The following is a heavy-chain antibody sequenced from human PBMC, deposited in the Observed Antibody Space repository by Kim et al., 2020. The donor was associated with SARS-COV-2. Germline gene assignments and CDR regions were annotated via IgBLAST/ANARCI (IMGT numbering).Heavy chain of an antibody. V-gene: IGHV3-23*01. CDR1: GFTFSDFA. Sequence: GGSLRLSCVASGFTFSDFAMGWVRQAPGKGLEWVALTNNHGGGTYYADSVKGRFTISKDNSRNTLSLQMNSLRGDDTAVYHCVKDRWVGAITAYFDYWGQGLLVTVSP. CDR3: VKDRWVGAITAYFDY. D-gene: IGHD1-26*01. J-gene: IGHJ4*02. CDR2: TNNHGGGT.